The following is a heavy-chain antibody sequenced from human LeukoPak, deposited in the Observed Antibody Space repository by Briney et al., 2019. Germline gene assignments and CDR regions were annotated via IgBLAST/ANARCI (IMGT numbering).Heavy chain of an antibody. CDR2: ISSSSSYI. V-gene: IGHV3-21*01. Sequence: GGSLRLSCAASGFTFSSYSMNWVRQAPGKGLEWVSSISSSSSYIYYADSVKGRFTISRDNAKNSLYLQMNSLRAEDTAVYYCVRASSWYHEAYYYYMDVWGKGTTVTVSS. D-gene: IGHD6-13*01. J-gene: IGHJ6*03. CDR1: GFTFSSYS. CDR3: VRASSWYHEAYYYYMDV.